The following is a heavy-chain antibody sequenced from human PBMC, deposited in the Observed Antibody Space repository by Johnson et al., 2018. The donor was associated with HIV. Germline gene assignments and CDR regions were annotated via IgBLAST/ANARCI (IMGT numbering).Heavy chain of an antibody. V-gene: IGHV3-30*02. Sequence: HVQLVESGGGVVQPGGSLRLSCAASGFNFNIYGMHWVRQAPVRGLEWVAFIRYDGSYKNYVDSAKGRFTISRDNSKNTLYLQMNSLSAEDTAVYYCARAGAVGFDAFDIWGQGTMVTVSS. D-gene: IGHD6-19*01. CDR3: ARAGAVGFDAFDI. CDR2: IRYDGSYK. CDR1: GFNFNIYG. J-gene: IGHJ3*02.